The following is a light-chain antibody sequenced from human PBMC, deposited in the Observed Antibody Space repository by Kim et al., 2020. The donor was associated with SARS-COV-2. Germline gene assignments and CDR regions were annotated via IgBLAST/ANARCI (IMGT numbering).Light chain of an antibody. V-gene: IGLV4-69*01. CDR2: VDSDGSH. CDR1: SGHSTYA. J-gene: IGLJ3*02. Sequence: SVKLTCTLSSGHSTYAIAWHQQQPEKGPRYLMKVDSDGSHNKGDGIPDRFSGSSSGAERYLTISSLQSEDEADYYCQTWDTGIRVFGGGTKVTVL. CDR3: QTWDTGIRV.